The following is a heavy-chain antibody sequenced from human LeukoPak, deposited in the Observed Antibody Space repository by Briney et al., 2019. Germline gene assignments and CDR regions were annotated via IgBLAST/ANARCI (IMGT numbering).Heavy chain of an antibody. CDR1: GFTFRDYS. CDR3: TRGFTIHMDV. J-gene: IGHJ6*03. D-gene: IGHD3-3*01. V-gene: IGHV3-49*04. Sequence: GGSLRLSCTTSGFTFRDYSVSWVRQAPGKGLEWVGFIRGKAFGETIEYAASVRGRFTISRDDSKSTAYLQMNSLKTEDTAVYYCTRGFTIHMDVWGKGTTVTVSS. CDR2: IRGKAFGETI.